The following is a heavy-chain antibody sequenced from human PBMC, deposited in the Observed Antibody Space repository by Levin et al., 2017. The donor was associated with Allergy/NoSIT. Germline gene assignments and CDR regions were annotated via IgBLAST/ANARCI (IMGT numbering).Heavy chain of an antibody. CDR2: IDPSDSYT. V-gene: IGHV5-10-1*01. J-gene: IGHJ4*02. Sequence: KVSCKGSGYSFTNYWISWVRQMPGKGLEWMGRIDPSDSYTNYNPSFQGHVTISADKSISTAYLQSSSLKASDTAMYYCARSSSSWYLFDYWGQGTLVTVSS. D-gene: IGHD6-13*01. CDR3: ARSSSSWYLFDY. CDR1: GYSFTNYW.